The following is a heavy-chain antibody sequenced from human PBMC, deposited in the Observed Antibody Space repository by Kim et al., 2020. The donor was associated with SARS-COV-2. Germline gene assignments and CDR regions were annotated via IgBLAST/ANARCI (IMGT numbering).Heavy chain of an antibody. CDR1: GYTFTGYY. D-gene: IGHD3-22*01. Sequence: ASVKVSCKASGYTFTGYYMHWVRQAPGQGLEWMGRINPNSGGTNYAQKFQGRVTMTRDTSISTAYMELSRLRSDDTAVYYCAREGYYYDSSGYSLNWFDPWGQGTLVTVSS. J-gene: IGHJ5*02. CDR3: AREGYYYDSSGYSLNWFDP. CDR2: INPNSGGT. V-gene: IGHV1-2*06.